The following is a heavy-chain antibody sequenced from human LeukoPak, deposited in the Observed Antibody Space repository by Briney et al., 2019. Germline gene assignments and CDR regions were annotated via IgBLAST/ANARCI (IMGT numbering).Heavy chain of an antibody. CDR3: ARGRVSSSTWYSTYYYYFYMDV. CDR2: VDHTGST. J-gene: IGHJ6*03. D-gene: IGHD1-1*01. V-gene: IGHV4-59*01. Sequence: SETLSLTCTVSDDSITMYYWTWIRQPPGKGLEWIGYVDHTGSTNFNPSLNGRVSISRDTSKNLFSLRLRSVTAADTAVYFCARGRVSSSTWYSTYYYYFYMDVWGKGTTVTISS. CDR1: DDSITMYY.